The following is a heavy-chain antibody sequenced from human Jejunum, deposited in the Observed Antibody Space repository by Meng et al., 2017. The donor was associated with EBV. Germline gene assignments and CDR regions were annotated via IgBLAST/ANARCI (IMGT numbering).Heavy chain of an antibody. J-gene: IGHJ4*02. D-gene: IGHD3-16*01. CDR1: GFTFSGHA. CDR2: ISNDGNNK. V-gene: IGHV3-30-3*01. Sequence: QVELVESGGGVAQPGRSLRLSCAASGFTFSGHAMQWVRQAPGKGLKWVALISNDGNNKYYADSVKGRFTISRDNSKNTLYLQMNSLRVDDTALYYCTREWGADYWGQGTLVTVSS. CDR3: TREWGADY.